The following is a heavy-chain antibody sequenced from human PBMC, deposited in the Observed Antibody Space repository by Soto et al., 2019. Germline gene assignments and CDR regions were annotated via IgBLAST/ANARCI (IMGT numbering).Heavy chain of an antibody. J-gene: IGHJ6*02. Sequence: SETLSLTCAVYGGSFSGYYWSWIRQPPGKGLEWIGEINHSGSTNYNPSLKSRVTISVDTSKNQFSLKLSSVTAADTAVYYCARGRVAARAYYYYYGMDVWGQGTTVTVSS. V-gene: IGHV4-34*01. D-gene: IGHD6-6*01. CDR1: GGSFSGYY. CDR3: ARGRVAARAYYYYYGMDV. CDR2: INHSGST.